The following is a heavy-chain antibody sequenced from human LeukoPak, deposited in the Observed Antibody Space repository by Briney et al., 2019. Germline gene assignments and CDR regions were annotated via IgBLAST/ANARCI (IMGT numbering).Heavy chain of an antibody. V-gene: IGHV1-46*01. J-gene: IGHJ3*02. CDR1: GYTFTSYY. CDR3: ASPLSRYYYGSGNAFDI. D-gene: IGHD3-10*01. Sequence: ASVKVSCKASGYTFTSYYMHWVRQAPGQGLEGMGIINPSGGSTSYAQKFQGRVTMTRDMSTSTDYMELSSLRSEDTAVYYCASPLSRYYYGSGNAFDIWGQGTMVTVSS. CDR2: INPSGGST.